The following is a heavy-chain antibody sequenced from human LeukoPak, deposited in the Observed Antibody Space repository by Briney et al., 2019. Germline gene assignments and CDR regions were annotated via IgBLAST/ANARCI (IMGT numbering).Heavy chain of an antibody. Sequence: ASVKVSCKASGYTFTSYAMHWVRQAPGQRLEWMGWINAGNGNTKYSQNFQGRVTFTRDTSASTAHMELSSLRSEDTAVYYCARGRRDDVYRDYYDTEKDYWGQGTLVTVSS. J-gene: IGHJ4*02. V-gene: IGHV1-3*01. CDR1: GYTFTSYA. CDR3: ARGRRDDVYRDYYDTEKDY. CDR2: INAGNGNT. D-gene: IGHD3-22*01.